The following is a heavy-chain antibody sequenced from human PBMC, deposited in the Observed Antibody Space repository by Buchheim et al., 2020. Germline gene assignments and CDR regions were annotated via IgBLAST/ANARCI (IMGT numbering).Heavy chain of an antibody. V-gene: IGHV3-7*01. CDR3: AGETYYFDH. Sequence: EVLLVESGGGLVQPGGSLSLSCAASGFTFSRFWMSWVRQAPGKGLEWVANINEDGNEKYYVDSVKGRFTISRDNAKNSLYLQMNSLTAEDAAVYYCAGETYYFDHGGQGAL. J-gene: IGHJ4*02. CDR1: GFTFSRFW. CDR2: INEDGNEK.